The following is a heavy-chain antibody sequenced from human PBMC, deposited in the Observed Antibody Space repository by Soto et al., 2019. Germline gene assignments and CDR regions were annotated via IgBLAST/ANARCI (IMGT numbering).Heavy chain of an antibody. CDR1: GFTFSSYA. CDR3: AKNSGSYYFNIGMDV. CDR2: ISGSGGST. Sequence: PGGSLRLSCAASGFTFSSYAMSWVRQAPGKWREWVSAISGSGGSTYYADSVKGRFTISRDNSKNTLYLQMNSLRAEGTAVYYCAKNSGSYYFNIGMDVWGQGTTVTVSS. V-gene: IGHV3-23*01. D-gene: IGHD1-26*01. J-gene: IGHJ6*02.